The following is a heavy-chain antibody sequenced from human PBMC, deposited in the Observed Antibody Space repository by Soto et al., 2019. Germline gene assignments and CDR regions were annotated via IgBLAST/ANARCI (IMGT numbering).Heavy chain of an antibody. CDR1: GGSVGSDNW. CDR3: AQNGPSSLAV. J-gene: IGHJ6*02. CDR2: IHRTGST. D-gene: IGHD1-1*01. Sequence: QVQLRESGPGLMKPSETLYLTCAVSGGSVGSDNWWNWVRQTPGKGLEWIGEIHRTGSTNYNPSLKSRVTISVDKSKNQFCLSLNSVTAADTAFYFCAQNGPSSLAVWGQGTTVTVSS. V-gene: IGHV4-4*02.